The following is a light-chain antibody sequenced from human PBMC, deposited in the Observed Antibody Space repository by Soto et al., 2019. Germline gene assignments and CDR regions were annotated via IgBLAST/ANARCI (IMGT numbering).Light chain of an antibody. J-gene: IGLJ2*01. CDR2: DNN. CDR1: SSNIGNNY. CDR3: GTWDTSLSAVV. Sequence: QSVLTQPPSVSAAPGQKVTISCSGSSSNIGNNYVSWYQHLPGTAPKVLIYDNNKRPSGIPDRFSGSKSGTSATLGITGLQTGDDGDYYCGTWDTSLSAVVFGGGTKVTVL. V-gene: IGLV1-51*01.